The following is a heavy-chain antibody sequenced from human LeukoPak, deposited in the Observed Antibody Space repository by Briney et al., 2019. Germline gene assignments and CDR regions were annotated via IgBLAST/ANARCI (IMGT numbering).Heavy chain of an antibody. CDR2: IYHSGST. Sequence: PSQTLSLTCTVSGGSISSGGYYWSWIRQPPGKGLEWIGYIYHSGSTYYNPSLKSRVTISVDRSKNQFSLKLSSVTAADTAVYYCARSYYAEGDDYWGQGTLVTVSS. J-gene: IGHJ4*02. V-gene: IGHV4-30-2*01. CDR1: GGSISSGGYY. CDR3: ARSYYAEGDDY. D-gene: IGHD3-3*01.